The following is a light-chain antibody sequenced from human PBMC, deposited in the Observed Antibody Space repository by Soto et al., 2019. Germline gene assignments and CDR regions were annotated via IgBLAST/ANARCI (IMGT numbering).Light chain of an antibody. V-gene: IGKV3-20*01. CDR3: QQYGSSRWT. Sequence: EIVLTQSPGTLSLSTGERATLSCRASQSVSSSYLAWYQQNRGQAPRLLIHGASSRATGIPDRFSGSGSGTDFTLTISRLEPEDFAVYYCQQYGSSRWTFGQGTKVDIK. J-gene: IGKJ1*01. CDR1: QSVSSSY. CDR2: GAS.